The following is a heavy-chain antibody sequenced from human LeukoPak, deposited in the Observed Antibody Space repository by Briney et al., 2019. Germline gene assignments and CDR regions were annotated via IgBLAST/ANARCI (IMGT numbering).Heavy chain of an antibody. CDR1: GGSVTKYY. Sequence: SETLSLTCTVSGGSVTKYYWHWIRQAPGKGLEWIGFTFHTGITNYNPSLKSRVTISVDTSKNQFSLKLTSVTAADTAVYFCARDLFPINWFESWGQGTLVTVSS. D-gene: IGHD2-2*02. CDR2: TFHTGIT. CDR3: ARDLFPINWFES. V-gene: IGHV4-59*02. J-gene: IGHJ5*01.